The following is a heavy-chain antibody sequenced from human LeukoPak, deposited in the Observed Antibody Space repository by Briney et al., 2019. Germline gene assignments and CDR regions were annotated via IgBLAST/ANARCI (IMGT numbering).Heavy chain of an antibody. D-gene: IGHD3-10*01. Sequence: GGSLRLSCAASGLTFSNYALHWVRQAPGKGLEWVAAISYDGTIKKYADSVTGRFTISIDNSKNTLYLEVSSMRAEDTAVYFCARGRIVKKFGFGYWGQGSRVTVSS. V-gene: IGHV3-30*15. J-gene: IGHJ4*02. CDR2: ISYDGTIK. CDR3: ARGRIVKKFGFGY. CDR1: GLTFSNYA.